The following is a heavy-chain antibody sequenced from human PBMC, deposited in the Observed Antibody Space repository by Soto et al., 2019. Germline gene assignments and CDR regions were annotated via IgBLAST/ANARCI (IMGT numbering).Heavy chain of an antibody. V-gene: IGHV3-33*01. J-gene: IGHJ4*02. CDR3: ARDFTYYYGSGSYFRY. D-gene: IGHD3-10*01. CDR2: IWYDGSNK. Sequence: GGSLRLSCAASGFTFSSYGMHWVRQAPGKGLEWVAVIWYDGSNKYYADSVKGRFTISRDNSKNTLYLQMNSLRAEDTAVYYCARDFTYYYGSGSYFRYWGQGTLVTVSS. CDR1: GFTFSSYG.